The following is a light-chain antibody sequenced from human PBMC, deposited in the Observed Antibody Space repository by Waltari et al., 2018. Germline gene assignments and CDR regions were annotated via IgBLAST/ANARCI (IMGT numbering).Light chain of an antibody. Sequence: SYVLTQPPSVSVAPGQTASITCGGNNIGSKSVPWYQQKPGQAPVLVVYADSGRPSGIPERFSGSNSGNTATLTISRVEAGDEADYYCQVWDTNSDHPGVFGGGTKLTVL. CDR1: NIGSKS. J-gene: IGLJ3*02. V-gene: IGLV3-21*02. CDR3: QVWDTNSDHPGV. CDR2: ADS.